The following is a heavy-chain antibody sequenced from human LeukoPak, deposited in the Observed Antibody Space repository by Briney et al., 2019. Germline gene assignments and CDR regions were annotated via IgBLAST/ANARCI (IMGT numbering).Heavy chain of an antibody. V-gene: IGHV3-33*06. D-gene: IGHD3-22*01. J-gene: IGHJ4*02. CDR2: IWYDGSNK. CDR3: AKDVYHDSSGIAY. CDR1: GFTFSSYG. Sequence: GGSLRLSCAASGFTFSSYGMHWVRQAPGKGLEWVAVIWYDGSNKYYADSVKGRFTISRDNSKNTLYLQMNSLRAEDTAVYYCAKDVYHDSSGIAYWGQGTLVTVSS.